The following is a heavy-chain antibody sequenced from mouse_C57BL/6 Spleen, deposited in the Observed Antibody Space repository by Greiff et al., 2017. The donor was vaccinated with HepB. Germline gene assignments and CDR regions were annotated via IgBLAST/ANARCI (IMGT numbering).Heavy chain of an antibody. V-gene: IGHV6-3*01. CDR3: TDSNYWYFDV. CDR1: GFTFSNYW. D-gene: IGHD2-5*01. Sequence: EVQLVESGGGLVQPGGSMKLSCVASGFTFSNYWMNWVRQSPEKGLEWVAQIRLKSDNYATHYAESVKGRFTISRDDSKSSVYLQMNNLRAEDTGIYYCTDSNYWYFDVWGTGTTVTVSS. J-gene: IGHJ1*03. CDR2: IRLKSDNYAT.